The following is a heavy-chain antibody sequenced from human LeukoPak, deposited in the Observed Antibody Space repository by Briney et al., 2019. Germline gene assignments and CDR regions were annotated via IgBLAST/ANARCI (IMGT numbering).Heavy chain of an antibody. Sequence: GGSLRLSCAVSGLTFSSFAMSCVRQAPGKGLEWVSDIRGSGGTTSYADSVKGRFTISRDISRNTLYLQMNSLRAEDTAVYYCAKDGRDRGSYTWDYWGPGTLVTVSS. D-gene: IGHD3-10*01. J-gene: IGHJ4*02. CDR2: IRGSGGTT. CDR3: AKDGRDRGSYTWDY. CDR1: GLTFSSFA. V-gene: IGHV3-23*01.